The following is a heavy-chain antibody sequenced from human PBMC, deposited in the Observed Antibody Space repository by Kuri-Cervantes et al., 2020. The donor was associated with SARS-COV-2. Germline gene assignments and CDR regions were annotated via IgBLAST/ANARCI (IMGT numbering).Heavy chain of an antibody. CDR2: IKSKTDGGTT. V-gene: IGHV3-15*01. CDR3: GTSRAFDY. CDR1: GFTFSSYW. Sequence: GGSLTPSCAASGFTFSSYWMSWVRQAPGKGLEWVGRIKSKTDGGTTDYAAPVKGRFTISRDDSKNTLYLQMNSLKTEGTAVYYCGTSRAFDYWGQGTLVTVSS. J-gene: IGHJ4*02. D-gene: IGHD1-1*01.